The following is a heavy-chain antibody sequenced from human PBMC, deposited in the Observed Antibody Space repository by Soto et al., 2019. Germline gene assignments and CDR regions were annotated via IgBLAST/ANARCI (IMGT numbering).Heavy chain of an antibody. CDR3: ARAGSITMIVVVTPDAFDI. Sequence: ASVKVSCKASGYTFTSYYMHWVRQAPGQGLEWMGIINPSGGSTSYAQKFQGRVTMTRDTSTSTVYMELSSLRSEDTAVYYCARAGSITMIVVVTPDAFDIWGQGTMVTVSS. V-gene: IGHV1-46*01. CDR2: INPSGGST. J-gene: IGHJ3*02. CDR1: GYTFTSYY. D-gene: IGHD3-22*01.